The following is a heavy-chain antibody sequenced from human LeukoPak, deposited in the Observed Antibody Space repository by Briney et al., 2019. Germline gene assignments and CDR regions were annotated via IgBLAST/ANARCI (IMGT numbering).Heavy chain of an antibody. CDR3: ARAQSLTAPAGTFANS. CDR1: GYTFTGYF. V-gene: IGHV1-2*02. J-gene: IGHJ4*02. D-gene: IGHD6-13*01. CDR2: INPNSGGT. Sequence: ASVKVSCKASGYTFTGYFLHWVRRAPGQGFEWMGWINPNSGGTYYTQRFQGRVAMTRDTSISTAYMELSSLRSDDTAVYYCARAQSLTAPAGTFANSWGQGTLVTVSS.